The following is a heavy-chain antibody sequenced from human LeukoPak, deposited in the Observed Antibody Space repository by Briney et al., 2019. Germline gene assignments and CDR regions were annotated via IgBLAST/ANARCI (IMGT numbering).Heavy chain of an antibody. V-gene: IGHV4-59*08. Sequence: PSETLSLTCSVSGVSISAYHWMWVRQPPAKGMEWLGYFSYSGSTRYNPSLKSRVTISVDTSKNQFSLKLSSVTAADTGVYYCARGYSSGRGQFDPWGKGTLVTVSS. CDR3: ARGYSSGRGQFDP. CDR2: FSYSGST. CDR1: GVSISAYH. D-gene: IGHD6-19*01. J-gene: IGHJ5*02.